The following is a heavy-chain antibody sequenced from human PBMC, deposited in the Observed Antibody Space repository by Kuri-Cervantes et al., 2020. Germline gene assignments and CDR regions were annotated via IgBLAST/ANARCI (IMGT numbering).Heavy chain of an antibody. CDR3: ARSKPFGESYFDN. Sequence: GGSLRLSCAASGFTFSSYATHWVRQAPGKGLEWVAVISYDGSNKYYADSVKGRFTISRDNAKNSLYLQMNSLRAEDTAVYYCARSKPFGESYFDNWGQGTLVTVSS. V-gene: IGHV3-30-3*01. CDR2: ISYDGSNK. D-gene: IGHD3-10*01. J-gene: IGHJ4*02. CDR1: GFTFSSYA.